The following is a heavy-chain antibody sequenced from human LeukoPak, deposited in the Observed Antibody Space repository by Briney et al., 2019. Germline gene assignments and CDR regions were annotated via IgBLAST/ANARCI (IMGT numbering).Heavy chain of an antibody. Sequence: PGGSVRLSCAVSGFSFSDHYMDWVRQAPGKGLEWVGRTRNKANSYTTEYAASVKGRFTISRDDSKSSLYLQINSLKTEDTAVYYCAISLTSTYTFDIWGQGTMVTVSS. CDR3: AISLTSTYTFDI. CDR2: TRNKANSYTT. CDR1: GFSFSDHY. D-gene: IGHD3-9*01. V-gene: IGHV3-72*01. J-gene: IGHJ3*02.